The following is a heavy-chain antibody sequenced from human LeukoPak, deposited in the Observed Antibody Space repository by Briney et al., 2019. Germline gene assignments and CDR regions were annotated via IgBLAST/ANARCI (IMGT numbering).Heavy chain of an antibody. V-gene: IGHV1-8*01. D-gene: IGHD5-18*01. CDR1: GYTFTSYD. CDR3: ARVLGYSYGWYYYYGMDV. CDR2: MNPNSGNT. Sequence: EASVKVSCKASGYTFTSYDINWVRQATGQGLEWMGWMNPNSGNTGYAQKFQGRVTMTRNTSISTAYMELSSLRSEDTAVYYCARVLGYSYGWYYYYGMDVWGQGTTVTVSS. J-gene: IGHJ6*02.